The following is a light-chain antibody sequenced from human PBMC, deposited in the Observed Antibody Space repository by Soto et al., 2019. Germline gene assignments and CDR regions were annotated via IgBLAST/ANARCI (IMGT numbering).Light chain of an antibody. V-gene: IGKV1-39*01. CDR3: QQTYSSLYA. CDR2: GAS. Sequence: DLQMTQSPSSLSASVGDRVTITCRASQSISRYLNWYQQKPGKVPKLLIYGASSLQSGVPSRFSGSGSGTDFTLTISSLQPEDFASYYCQQTYSSLYAFGQGTKLEIK. J-gene: IGKJ2*01. CDR1: QSISRY.